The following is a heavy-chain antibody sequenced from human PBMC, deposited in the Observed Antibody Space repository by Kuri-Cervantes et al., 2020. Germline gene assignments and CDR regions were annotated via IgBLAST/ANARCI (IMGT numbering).Heavy chain of an antibody. Sequence: SETLSLTCAISGDSVSSNSAAWNWIRQSPSRGLERLGRTYYRSKWYNDYAVSVKSRITINPDTSKNQFSLQLNSVTPEDTAVYYCARTKYQLLQGVWFDPWGQGTLVTVSS. D-gene: IGHD2-2*01. J-gene: IGHJ5*02. CDR2: TYYRSKWYN. CDR3: ARTKYQLLQGVWFDP. V-gene: IGHV6-1*01. CDR1: GDSVSSNSAA.